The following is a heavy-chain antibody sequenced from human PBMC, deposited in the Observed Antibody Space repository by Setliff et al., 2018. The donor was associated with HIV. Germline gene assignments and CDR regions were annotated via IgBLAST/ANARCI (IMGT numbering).Heavy chain of an antibody. CDR1: GDSVSSNSAA. Sequence: SQTLSLTCAISGDSVSSNSAAWNWIRQSPARGLEWLGRTYFRSKWYYNYAESVKSRITINPDTSKNQFSLQLNSVTPEDTAVYYCARDQVANCYGSGIDYWGQGTLVTVSS. CDR2: TYFRSKWYY. V-gene: IGHV6-1*01. CDR3: ARDQVANCYGSGIDY. J-gene: IGHJ4*02. D-gene: IGHD3-10*01.